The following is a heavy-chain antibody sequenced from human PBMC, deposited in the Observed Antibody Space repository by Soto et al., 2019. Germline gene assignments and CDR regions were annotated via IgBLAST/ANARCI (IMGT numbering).Heavy chain of an antibody. CDR2: IIPLLNTP. CDR3: ARESSSPNYYYYGMDV. J-gene: IGHJ6*02. D-gene: IGHD2-15*01. V-gene: IGHV1-69*13. CDR1: GGTFSSYA. Sequence: SVKVSCKASGGTFSSYAVSWVRQAPGQGLEWMGVIIPLLNTPKYVQKFQGRVTITADASATTAYMELSSLRSEDTAVYYCARESSSPNYYYYGMDVWGQGTTVTVSS.